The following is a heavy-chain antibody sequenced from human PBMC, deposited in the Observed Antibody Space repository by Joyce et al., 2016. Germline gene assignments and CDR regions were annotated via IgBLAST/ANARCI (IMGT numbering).Heavy chain of an antibody. Sequence: QVQLVESGGGVVQPGRSLRLSCAASGFTFSSFGRHWVRQAPGKGLEWVAFISYEESNKYYADAVKGRFTISRDSVKNTLYLQMNSLRPEDTAVYYCAKDRTSARFLGFFDYWGQGTLVTVSS. CDR2: ISYEESNK. CDR1: GFTFSSFG. J-gene: IGHJ4*02. CDR3: AKDRTSARFLGFFDY. D-gene: IGHD3-3*01. V-gene: IGHV3-30*18.